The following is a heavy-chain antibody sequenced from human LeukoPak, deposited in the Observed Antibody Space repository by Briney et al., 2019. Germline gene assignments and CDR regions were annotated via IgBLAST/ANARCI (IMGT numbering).Heavy chain of an antibody. D-gene: IGHD2-8*01. V-gene: IGHV3-30*02. CDR2: IQYDGSNE. Sequence: PGGSLRLSCAASGFTFSSYWMHWVRQAPGKGLEWEAYIQYDGSNEQYADSVKGRFSISRDSSKNILYLQMNSLRAEDTAVYYCAKDRCSNGIGCYYYYMDVWGKGTTVTISS. CDR3: AKDRCSNGIGCYYYYMDV. CDR1: GFTFSSYW. J-gene: IGHJ6*03.